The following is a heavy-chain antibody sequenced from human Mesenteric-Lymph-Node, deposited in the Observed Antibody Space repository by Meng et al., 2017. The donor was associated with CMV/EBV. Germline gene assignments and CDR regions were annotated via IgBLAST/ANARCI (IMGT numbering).Heavy chain of an antibody. D-gene: IGHD3-16*01. CDR1: GGSLSGYY. V-gene: IGHV4-34*01. Sequence: SETLSLTCAVYGGSLSGYYWSWIRQPPGKGLEWIGELNHSGSTNYNPSLKSRVTKSVDTSKNQFSLKLSSVTAADTAVYYCARVVNPYYYAMDVWGQGTTVTVSS. CDR3: ARVVNPYYYAMDV. J-gene: IGHJ6*02. CDR2: LNHSGST.